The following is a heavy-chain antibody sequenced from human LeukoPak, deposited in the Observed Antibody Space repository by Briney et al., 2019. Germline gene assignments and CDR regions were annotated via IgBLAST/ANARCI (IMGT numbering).Heavy chain of an antibody. J-gene: IGHJ4*02. CDR1: GYTFTGYY. D-gene: IGHD4-17*01. Sequence: ASVKVSCKASGYTFTGYYMHWVRQAPGRGLEWMGWINPNSGGTNYAQKFQGWVTMTRNTSISTAYMELSRLRSDDTAVYYCARDYGDYKFDYWGQGTLVTVSS. V-gene: IGHV1-2*04. CDR2: INPNSGGT. CDR3: ARDYGDYKFDY.